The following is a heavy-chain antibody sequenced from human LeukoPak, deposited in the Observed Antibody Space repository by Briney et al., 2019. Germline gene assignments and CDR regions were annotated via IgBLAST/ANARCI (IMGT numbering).Heavy chain of an antibody. CDR1: GGTFSSYA. CDR2: IIPIFGTA. CDR3: ARGRDSDTAMIGRYYYYYMDV. Sequence: ASVKVSCKASGGTFSSYAISWVRQAPGQGLEWMGGIIPIFGTANYAQKFQGRVTITADKSTSTAYMELSSLRSDDTAVYYCARGRDSDTAMIGRYYYYYMDVWGKGTTVTVSS. D-gene: IGHD5-18*01. J-gene: IGHJ6*03. V-gene: IGHV1-69*06.